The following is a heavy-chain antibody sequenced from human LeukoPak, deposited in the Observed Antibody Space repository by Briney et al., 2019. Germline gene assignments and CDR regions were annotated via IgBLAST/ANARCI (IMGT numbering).Heavy chain of an antibody. CDR2: IKQDGSEK. D-gene: IGHD3-16*01. J-gene: IGHJ6*03. CDR1: GFTFSSYW. Sequence: GGSPRLSCAASGFTFSSYWMSWVRQAPGKGLEWVANIKQDGSEKYYVDSVKGRFTISRDNAKNSLYLQMNSLRAEDTAVYYCAREGAHYYVYYMDVWGKGTTVTVSS. V-gene: IGHV3-7*01. CDR3: AREGAHYYVYYMDV.